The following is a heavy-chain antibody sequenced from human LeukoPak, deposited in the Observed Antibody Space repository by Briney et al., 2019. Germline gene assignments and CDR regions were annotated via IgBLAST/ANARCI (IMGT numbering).Heavy chain of an antibody. D-gene: IGHD5-18*01. Sequence: GGSLRLSCAASGFTFSSYWMSWVRQAPGKGLEWVANIKQDGSEKYYVDSVKGRFTISRDNAKNSLYLRMNSLRAEDTDVYYCARVGGYSYGFAFDIWGQGTMVTVSS. CDR1: GFTFSSYW. CDR2: IKQDGSEK. J-gene: IGHJ3*02. CDR3: ARVGGYSYGFAFDI. V-gene: IGHV3-7*05.